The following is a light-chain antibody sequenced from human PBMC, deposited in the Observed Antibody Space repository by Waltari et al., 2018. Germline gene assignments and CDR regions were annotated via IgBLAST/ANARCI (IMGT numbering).Light chain of an antibody. CDR1: QSHVHSDGNTH. Sequence: EVVVTQSPLSLPVTLGQAASISCSSSQSHVHSDGNTHLPWFQQRPGQSPRRLICRVSKRDSGVPDRFSGSVSGTDFTLKISRVEAEDLGVYYCMQGTHLPYTFGQGTKLDI. V-gene: IGKV2-30*02. CDR3: MQGTHLPYT. CDR2: RVS. J-gene: IGKJ2*01.